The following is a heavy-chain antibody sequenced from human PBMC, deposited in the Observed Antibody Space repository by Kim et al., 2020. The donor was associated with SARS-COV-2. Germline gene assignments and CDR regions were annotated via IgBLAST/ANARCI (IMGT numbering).Heavy chain of an antibody. CDR2: IYYSGST. Sequence: SETLSLTCTVSGGSISSSSYYWGWIRQPPGKGLEWIGSIYYSGSTYYNPSLKSRVTISVDTSKNQFSLKLSSVTAADTAVYYCASVPYGSGSYYHAPFDYWGQGTLVTVSS. V-gene: IGHV4-39*01. CDR1: GGSISSSSYY. CDR3: ASVPYGSGSYYHAPFDY. D-gene: IGHD3-10*01. J-gene: IGHJ4*02.